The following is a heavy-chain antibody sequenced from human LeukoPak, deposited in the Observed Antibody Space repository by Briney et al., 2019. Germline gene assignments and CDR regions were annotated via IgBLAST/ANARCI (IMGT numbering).Heavy chain of an antibody. J-gene: IGHJ4*02. CDR2: ISGSSVAI. V-gene: IGHV3-48*01. CDR3: AKWGGYCSGGSCYYGFFDY. D-gene: IGHD2-15*01. Sequence: GGSLRLSCAASGFTFSSYSMNWVRQAPGKGPEWIAYISGSSVAIYYADSVKGRFTISRDNAKNSLSLQMNSLRAEDTAVYYCAKWGGYCSGGSCYYGFFDYWGQGTLVTVSS. CDR1: GFTFSSYS.